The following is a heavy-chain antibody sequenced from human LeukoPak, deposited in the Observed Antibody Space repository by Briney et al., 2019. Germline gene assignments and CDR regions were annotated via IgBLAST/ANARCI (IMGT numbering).Heavy chain of an antibody. D-gene: IGHD2-15*01. CDR3: ARDHCSPGTCLGGH. CDR2: IIPSLDVA. CDR1: GDTFIPYT. V-gene: IGHV1-69*04. J-gene: IGHJ4*02. Sequence: SVKVSWKASGDTFIPYTFSWVRQAPGQGLEWMGRIIPSLDVANYAQKFQGPVTLSADRDTATTYMEVTSLRSEDTAMYYCARDHCSPGTCLGGHWGQGTLVTVSS.